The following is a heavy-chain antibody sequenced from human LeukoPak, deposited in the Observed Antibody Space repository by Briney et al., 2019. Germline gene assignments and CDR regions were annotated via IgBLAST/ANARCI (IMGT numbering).Heavy chain of an antibody. CDR1: GYTFTSYD. J-gene: IGHJ4*02. CDR3: ASAESHDYGET. V-gene: IGHV1-8*02. Sequence: ASVKVSCKASGYTFTSYDINWVRQATGQGLEWMGWMNPNSGNTGYAQKFQGRVTLARDTSISTAYMELTSLTSDDTAVYYCASAESHDYGETWGQGTLVTVSS. CDR2: MNPNSGNT. D-gene: IGHD4-17*01.